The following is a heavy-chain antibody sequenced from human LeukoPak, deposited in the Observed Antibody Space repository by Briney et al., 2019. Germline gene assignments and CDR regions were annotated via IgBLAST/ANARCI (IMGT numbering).Heavy chain of an antibody. CDR3: ARLLARGVIITQSLYYYYYMDV. Sequence: SSETLSLTCTVSGGSISSYYWSWIRQPPGKGLEWIGYIYTSGSTNYNPSLKSRVTISVDTSKNQFSLKLSSVTAADTAVYYCARLLARGVIITQSLYYYYYMDVWGKGTTVTVSS. J-gene: IGHJ6*03. CDR1: GGSISSYY. D-gene: IGHD3-10*01. CDR2: IYTSGST. V-gene: IGHV4-4*09.